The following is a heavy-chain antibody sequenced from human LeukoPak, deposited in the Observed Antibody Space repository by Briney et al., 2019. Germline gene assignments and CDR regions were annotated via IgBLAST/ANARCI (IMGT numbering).Heavy chain of an antibody. Sequence: SETLSLTCTVSGGSISSHYYWIWIRQPPGKGLEWIGSIYYSGSTYYNPSLKSRVTISVGTSKNQFSLKLSSLTAAETAVYYCARQYGSGSAYTPVVDLWGQGTLVTVSS. D-gene: IGHD3-10*01. J-gene: IGHJ4*02. CDR2: IYYSGST. V-gene: IGHV4-39*01. CDR3: ARQYGSGSAYTPVVDL. CDR1: GGSISSHYY.